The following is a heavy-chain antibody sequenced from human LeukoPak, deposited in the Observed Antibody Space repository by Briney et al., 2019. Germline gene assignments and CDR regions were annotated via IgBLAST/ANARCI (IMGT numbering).Heavy chain of an antibody. J-gene: IGHJ4*02. CDR1: GGSFSGYY. V-gene: IGHV4-34*01. CDR3: ASVAFSRLGYCSSTSCPAQFDY. CDR2: INHSGNT. D-gene: IGHD2-2*01. Sequence: SETLSLTCAVYGGSFSGYYWSWIRQPPGKGLEWIGEINHSGNTNYNPSLKSRVTISVDTSKNQFSLKLSSVAAADTAVYYCASVAFSRLGYCSSTSCPAQFDYWGQGTLVTVSS.